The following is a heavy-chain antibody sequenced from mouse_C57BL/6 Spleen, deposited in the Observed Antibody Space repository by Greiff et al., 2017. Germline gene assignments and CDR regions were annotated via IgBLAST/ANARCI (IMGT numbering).Heavy chain of an antibody. Sequence: VQLQQSGPELVKPGASVKISCKASGYTFTDYYMNWVKQSHGKSLEWIGDINPNNGGTSYNQKFKGKATLTVDKSSSTAYMELRSLTSEDSAVYYCARSDGYPHYYAMDYWGQGTSVTVSS. CDR2: INPNNGGT. V-gene: IGHV1-26*01. CDR1: GYTFTDYY. CDR3: ARSDGYPHYYAMDY. D-gene: IGHD2-3*01. J-gene: IGHJ4*01.